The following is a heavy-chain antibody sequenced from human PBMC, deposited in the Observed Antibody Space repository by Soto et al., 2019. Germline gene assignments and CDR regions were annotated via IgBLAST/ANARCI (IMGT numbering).Heavy chain of an antibody. Sequence: GGSLRLSCAASGFTFSSYGMHWVRQAPGKGLEWVAVISYDGSNKYYADSVKGRFTISRDNSKNTLYLQMNSLRAEDTAVYYCAKGWATTDPYYYYGMDVWGQGTTVTVSS. CDR1: GFTFSSYG. V-gene: IGHV3-30*18. CDR2: ISYDGSNK. D-gene: IGHD1-26*01. J-gene: IGHJ6*02. CDR3: AKGWATTDPYYYYGMDV.